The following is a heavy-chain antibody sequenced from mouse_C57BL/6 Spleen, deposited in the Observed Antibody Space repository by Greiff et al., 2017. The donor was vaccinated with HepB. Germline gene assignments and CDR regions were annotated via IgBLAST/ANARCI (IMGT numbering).Heavy chain of an antibody. CDR2: IYPRDGST. J-gene: IGHJ1*03. CDR3: ARDNYGSSGYFDV. V-gene: IGHV1-85*01. D-gene: IGHD1-1*01. Sequence: QVQLKQSGPELVKPGASVKLSCKASGYTFTSYDINWVKQRPGQGLEWIGWIYPRDGSTKYNEKFKGKATLTVDTSSSTAYMELNSLTSEDSAVYFCARDNYGSSGYFDVWGTGTTVTVSS. CDR1: GYTFTSYD.